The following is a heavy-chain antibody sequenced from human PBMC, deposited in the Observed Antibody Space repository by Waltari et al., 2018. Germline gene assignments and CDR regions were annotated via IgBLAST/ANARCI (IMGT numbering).Heavy chain of an antibody. J-gene: IGHJ6*02. CDR1: GFTFSSYE. CDR2: ISSSGSTI. CDR3: ARGMLILYYYGMDV. V-gene: IGHV3-48*03. D-gene: IGHD2-15*01. Sequence: EVQLVESGGGLVQPGGSLRLSGAASGFTFSSYEMNWVRQAPGKGLEWVSYISSSGSTIYYADSVKGRFTISRDNAKNSLYLQMNSLRAEDTAVYYCARGMLILYYYGMDVCGQGTTVTVSS.